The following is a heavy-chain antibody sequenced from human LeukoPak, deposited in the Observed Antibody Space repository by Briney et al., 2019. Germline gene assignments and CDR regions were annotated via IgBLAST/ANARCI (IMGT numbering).Heavy chain of an antibody. CDR3: ARDYLKDDFWSGYTGDDAFDI. V-gene: IGHV1-69*05. CDR1: GGTFSSYA. CDR2: IIPIFGTA. J-gene: IGHJ3*02. Sequence: SVKVSCKASGGTFSSYAISWVRQAPGQGLEWMGGIIPIFGTANYAQKFQGRVTITTDESTSTAYTELSSLRSEDTAVYYCARDYLKDDFWSGYTGDDAFDIWGQGTMVTVSS. D-gene: IGHD3-3*01.